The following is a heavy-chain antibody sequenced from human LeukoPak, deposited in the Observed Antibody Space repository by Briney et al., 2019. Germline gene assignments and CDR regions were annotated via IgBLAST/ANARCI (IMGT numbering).Heavy chain of an antibody. CDR2: ISSSSSYI. D-gene: IGHD2-2*02. CDR3: ARDGKLLYGGIEAFDH. V-gene: IGHV3-21*01. CDR1: GFTFSSYS. Sequence: PGGSLRLSCAASGFTFSSYSMNWVRQAPGKGLEWVSSISSSSSYIYYADSVKGRFTISRDNAKNSLYLQMNSLRAEDTAVYYCARDGKLLYGGIEAFDHWGQGTLVTVSS. J-gene: IGHJ4*02.